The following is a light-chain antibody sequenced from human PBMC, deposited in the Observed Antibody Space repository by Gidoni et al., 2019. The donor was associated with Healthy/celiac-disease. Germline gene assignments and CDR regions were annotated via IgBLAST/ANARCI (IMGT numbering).Light chain of an antibody. CDR3: MQALQTPPT. CDR2: LGS. CDR1: QSLLHSNGYNY. J-gene: IGKJ5*01. V-gene: IGKV2-28*01. Sequence: DIVMTQSPLSLLVTPGEPASISCRSSQSLLHSNGYNYLDWYLQKPGQSPQLLIYLGSNRASGVPDRFSGSGSGTDFTLKISRVEAEDVGVYYCMQALQTPPTFGQXTRLEIK.